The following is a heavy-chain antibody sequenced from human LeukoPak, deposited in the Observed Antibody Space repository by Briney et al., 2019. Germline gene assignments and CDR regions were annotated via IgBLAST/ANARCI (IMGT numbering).Heavy chain of an antibody. CDR2: INHSGST. V-gene: IGHV4-34*01. J-gene: IGHJ1*01. D-gene: IGHD6-13*01. Sequence: SETLSLTCAVYGGPFSGYYWSWIRQPPGKGLEWIGEINHSGSTNYNPSLKSRVTISVDTSKNQFSLKLSSVTAADTAVYYCASGERWYSSSWYRRAEYFQHWGQGTLVTVSS. CDR1: GGPFSGYY. CDR3: ASGERWYSSSWYRRAEYFQH.